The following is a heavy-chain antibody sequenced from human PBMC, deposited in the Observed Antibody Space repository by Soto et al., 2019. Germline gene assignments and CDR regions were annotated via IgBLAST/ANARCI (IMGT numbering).Heavy chain of an antibody. CDR3: ARDHHSYYDTSGYYPYFDF. J-gene: IGHJ4*02. CDR1: GGSVNTAPYH. CDR2: IYYTGST. Sequence: PSETLSLTCTASGGSVNTAPYHWSWIRQSPRNGLEWIGNIYYTGSTNYNPSFESRVAISLDTSNNQFSLRLTSLTAADTAVYFCARDHHSYYDTSGYYPYFDFWGQGTLVNVSS. V-gene: IGHV4-61*01. D-gene: IGHD3-22*01.